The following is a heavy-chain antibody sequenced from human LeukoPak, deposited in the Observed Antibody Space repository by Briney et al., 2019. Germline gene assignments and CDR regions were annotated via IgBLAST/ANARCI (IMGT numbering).Heavy chain of an antibody. Sequence: GASVKVSCKASGGTFSSYAISWVRQAPGQGLDWMGRIIPILGIANYAQKFQGRVTITADKSTSTAYMELSSLRSEDTAVYYCARSHSSSWYDGYYYGMDVWGQGTTVTVSS. J-gene: IGHJ6*02. CDR1: GGTFSSYA. CDR3: ARSHSSSWYDGYYYGMDV. V-gene: IGHV1-69*04. CDR2: IIPILGIA. D-gene: IGHD6-13*01.